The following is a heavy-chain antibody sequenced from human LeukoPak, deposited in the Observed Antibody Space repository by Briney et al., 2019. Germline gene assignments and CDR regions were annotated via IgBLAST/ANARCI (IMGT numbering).Heavy chain of an antibody. CDR1: GFTFSDYY. D-gene: IGHD3-22*01. CDR2: ISSSGSTI. J-gene: IGHJ4*02. Sequence: GGSLRLSCAASGFTFSDYYMSWIRQAPGKGLEWVSYISSSGSTIYYADSVKGRFTISRDNAKNSLYLQMNSLRAEDTAVYYCASMGYYYDSSGYYRYWRQGTLVTVSS. V-gene: IGHV3-11*01. CDR3: ASMGYYYDSSGYYRY.